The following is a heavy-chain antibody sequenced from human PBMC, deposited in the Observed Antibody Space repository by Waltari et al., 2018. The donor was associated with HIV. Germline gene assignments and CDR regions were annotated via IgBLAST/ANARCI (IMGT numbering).Heavy chain of an antibody. CDR3: AGDRILYGDYGGGRDV. CDR2: IIPIFGTA. J-gene: IGHJ6*02. D-gene: IGHD4-17*01. V-gene: IGHV1-69*01. Sequence: QVQLVQSGAEVKKPGSSVKVSCKASGGTFRSYAISWVRQAPGQGLECVGGIIPIFGTANYAQKFQGRVTITADESTSTAYMELSSLRSEDTAVYYCAGDRILYGDYGGGRDVWDQGTTVTVSS. CDR1: GGTFRSYA.